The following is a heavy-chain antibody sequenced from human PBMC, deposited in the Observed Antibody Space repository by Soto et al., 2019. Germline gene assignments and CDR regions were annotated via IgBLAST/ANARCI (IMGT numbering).Heavy chain of an antibody. D-gene: IGHD6-6*01. J-gene: IGHJ4*02. CDR1: GYTFTDYY. CDR2: INPNNGDT. Sequence: ASVKVSCKASGYTFTDYYLHWVRQAPGQGLEWMGWINPNNGDTSYAQNFQDRVTMTRDTAISTAYMELTSLRSDDTAVYYCARPTLAREFDYWGQGTLVTVSS. CDR3: ARPTLAREFDY. V-gene: IGHV1-2*02.